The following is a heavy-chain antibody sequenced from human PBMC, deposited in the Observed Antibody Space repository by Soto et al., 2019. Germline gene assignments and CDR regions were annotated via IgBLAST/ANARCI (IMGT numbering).Heavy chain of an antibody. CDR3: ARAMVRGVITSSRKLRTPGCYFDY. D-gene: IGHD3-10*01. CDR1: GGSFSGYY. V-gene: IGHV4-34*01. J-gene: IGHJ4*02. Sequence: SETLSLTCAVYGGSFSGYYWSWIRQPPGKGLEWIGEINHSGSTNYNPSLKSRVTISVDTSKNQLSLKLSSVTAADTAVYYCARAMVRGVITSSRKLRTPGCYFDYWGQGTLVTVSS. CDR2: INHSGST.